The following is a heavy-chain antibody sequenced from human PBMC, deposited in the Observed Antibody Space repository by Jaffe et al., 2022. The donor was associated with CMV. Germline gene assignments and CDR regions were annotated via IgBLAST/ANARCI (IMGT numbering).Heavy chain of an antibody. J-gene: IGHJ3*02. CDR1: GFTFDDYA. CDR3: AKVAYYDFWSGSDAFDI. V-gene: IGHV3-9*01. CDR2: ISWNSGSI. D-gene: IGHD3-3*01. Sequence: EVQLVESGGGLVQPGRSLRLSCAASGFTFDDYAMHWVRQAPGKGLEWVSGISWNSGSIGYADSVKGRFTISRDNAKNSLYLQMNSLRAEDTALYYCAKVAYYDFWSGSDAFDIWGQGTMVTVSS.